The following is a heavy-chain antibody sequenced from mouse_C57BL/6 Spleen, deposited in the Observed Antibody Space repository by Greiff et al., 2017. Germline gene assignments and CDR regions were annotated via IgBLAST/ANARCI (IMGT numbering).Heavy chain of an antibody. Sequence: EVKVEEPGPGLVKPSQSLSLTCSVTGYSITSGYYWNWIRQFPGNKLEWMGYISYDGSNNYNPSLKNRISITRDTSKNKFFLKLNSVTTEDTATYYCARDQGYWGQGTTLTVSS. CDR2: ISYDGSN. J-gene: IGHJ2*01. CDR1: GYSITSGYY. D-gene: IGHD3-2*02. V-gene: IGHV3-6*01. CDR3: ARDQGY.